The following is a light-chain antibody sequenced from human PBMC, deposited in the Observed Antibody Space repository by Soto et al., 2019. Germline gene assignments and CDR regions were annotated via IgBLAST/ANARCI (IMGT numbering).Light chain of an antibody. Sequence: EIVLTQYPGTLSLSPGERATLSCRASQSVSSSYLAWYQQKPGQAPRLLIYGASSRATGIPDRFSGSGSGTDFTLTISRLEPEDFAVYYCHQYVSWTFGQGTKV. J-gene: IGKJ1*01. CDR3: HQYVSWT. CDR1: QSVSSSY. CDR2: GAS. V-gene: IGKV3-20*01.